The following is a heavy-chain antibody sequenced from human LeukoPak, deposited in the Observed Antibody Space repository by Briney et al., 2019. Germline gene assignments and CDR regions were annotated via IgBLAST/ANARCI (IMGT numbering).Heavy chain of an antibody. Sequence: PGASVKVSCKASGYTLTGHYMHWVRQAPGQGLEWMGWINPNSGGTNYAQKFQGRVTMTRDTSISTAYMELSRRRSDDTAVYYCARYPRFWSGYYDAFDIWGQGTMVTVSS. CDR3: ARYPRFWSGYYDAFDI. CDR2: INPNSGGT. J-gene: IGHJ3*02. V-gene: IGHV1-2*02. CDR1: GYTLTGHY. D-gene: IGHD3-3*01.